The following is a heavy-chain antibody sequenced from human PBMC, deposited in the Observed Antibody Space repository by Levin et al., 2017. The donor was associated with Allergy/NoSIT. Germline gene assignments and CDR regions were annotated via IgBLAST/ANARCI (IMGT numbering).Heavy chain of an antibody. Sequence: SETLSLTCLVSGASISSAYWSWIRQPPGKGLEWIAWIHYSGSRNYSPSLKSRVNISLDTSKNQFSLELTSVAAADTAVYYCARGGASSKYFDLWGRGTLVSVSS. D-gene: IGHD6-13*01. CDR1: GASISSAY. CDR2: IHYSGSR. V-gene: IGHV4-59*01. CDR3: ARGGASSKYFDL. J-gene: IGHJ2*01.